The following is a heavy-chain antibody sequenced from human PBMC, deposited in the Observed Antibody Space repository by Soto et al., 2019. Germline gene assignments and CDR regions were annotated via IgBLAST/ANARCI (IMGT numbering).Heavy chain of an antibody. J-gene: IGHJ6*02. CDR1: GFTFSTYS. Sequence: PGGSLRLSCVGSGFTFSTYSINWVRKAPGKGLEWASSISSRSDIYYADSGKGRCTISRDNAKNSVSLQMNSLRAEDTAVYYCAREYTAWPLAYGLDVWGQGTTVTVSS. CDR3: AREYTAWPLAYGLDV. V-gene: IGHV3-21*01. D-gene: IGHD2-2*02. CDR2: ISSRSDI.